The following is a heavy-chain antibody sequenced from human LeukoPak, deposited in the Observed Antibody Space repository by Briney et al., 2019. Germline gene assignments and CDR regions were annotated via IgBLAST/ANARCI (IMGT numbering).Heavy chain of an antibody. CDR3: ARAAAGFDY. J-gene: IGHJ4*02. D-gene: IGHD6-13*01. V-gene: IGHV1-46*01. Sequence: ASVKVSCKASGYTFTSYYMHWVRQAPGQGLEWMGIINPSGGSTSYAQKFQGRVTMTRDTSISTAYMELSRLRSDDTAVYYCARAAAGFDYWGQGTLVTVSS. CDR1: GYTFTSYY. CDR2: INPSGGST.